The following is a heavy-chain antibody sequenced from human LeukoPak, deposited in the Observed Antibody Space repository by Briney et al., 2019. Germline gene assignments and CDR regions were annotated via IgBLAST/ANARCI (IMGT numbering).Heavy chain of an antibody. CDR1: GFTFSTYG. D-gene: IGHD5-12*01. CDR2: ISGSSSAI. Sequence: GGSLRLSCAASGFTFSTYGMSWVRQAPGEGLEWLSYISGSSSAINYADSVKGRFTISRDNAKNSLFLQMNSLRAVDTAVYYCATYSGYDRIFDYWGQGTLVTVSS. J-gene: IGHJ4*02. CDR3: ATYSGYDRIFDY. V-gene: IGHV3-48*01.